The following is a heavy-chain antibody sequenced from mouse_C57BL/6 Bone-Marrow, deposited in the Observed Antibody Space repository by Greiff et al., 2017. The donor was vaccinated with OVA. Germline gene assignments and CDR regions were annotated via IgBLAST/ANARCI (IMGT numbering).Heavy chain of an antibody. CDR2: IDPSDSYT. Sequence: QVQLKQPGAELVMPGASVKLSCKASGYTFTSYWMHWVKQRPGQGLEWIGEIDPSDSYTNYNQKFKGKSTLTVDKSSSTAYMQLSSLTSEDSAVYYCARSLYYYGSRAWFAYWGQGTLVTVSA. V-gene: IGHV1-69*01. D-gene: IGHD1-1*01. CDR1: GYTFTSYW. J-gene: IGHJ3*01. CDR3: ARSLYYYGSRAWFAY.